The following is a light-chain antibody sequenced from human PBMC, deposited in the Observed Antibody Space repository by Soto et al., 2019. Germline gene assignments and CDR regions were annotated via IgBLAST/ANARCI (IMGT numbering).Light chain of an antibody. V-gene: IGKV1-39*01. Sequence: DIQMTQSPSSLSASLEDRVIITCRASQSISNHLNWYQQKPGKAPKPLIFAASSLQSGVPSRFSGSRSGPDFTLTISSLQPEDFATYYCQQSYSSPPTFGQGTKVDIK. CDR2: AAS. CDR1: QSISNH. CDR3: QQSYSSPPT. J-gene: IGKJ1*01.